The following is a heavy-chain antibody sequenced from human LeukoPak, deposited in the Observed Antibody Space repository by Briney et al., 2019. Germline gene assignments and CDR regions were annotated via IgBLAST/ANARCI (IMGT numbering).Heavy chain of an antibody. Sequence: GGSLRLSCAASGFTFSSYWMSWVRQAPEKGLEWVANIKQDGSEKYYVDSVRGRFTISRDNAKNSLYLQMNSLRAEDTAVYYCAELGITMIGGVWGKGTTVTISS. CDR3: AELGITMIGGV. D-gene: IGHD3-10*02. V-gene: IGHV3-7*01. CDR2: IKQDGSEK. J-gene: IGHJ6*04. CDR1: GFTFSSYW.